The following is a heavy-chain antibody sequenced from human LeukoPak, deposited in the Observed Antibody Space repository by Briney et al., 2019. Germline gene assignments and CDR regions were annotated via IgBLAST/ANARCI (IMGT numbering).Heavy chain of an antibody. D-gene: IGHD1-1*01. V-gene: IGHV3-48*01. Sequence: PGGSLRLSCAASGFTFSSYSMNWVRQAPGKGLEWVSYISSSSSTIYYADSVEGRFTISRDNAKNSLYLQMNSLRAEDTAVYYCARDRVHRTGGVDYWGQGTLVTVSS. J-gene: IGHJ4*02. CDR2: ISSSSSTI. CDR3: ARDRVHRTGGVDY. CDR1: GFTFSSYS.